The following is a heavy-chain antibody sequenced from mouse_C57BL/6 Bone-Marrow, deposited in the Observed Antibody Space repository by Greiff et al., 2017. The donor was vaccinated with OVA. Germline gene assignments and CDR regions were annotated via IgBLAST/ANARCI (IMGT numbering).Heavy chain of an antibody. J-gene: IGHJ3*01. CDR3: AILFAY. CDR1: GYTFTSYW. V-gene: IGHV1-59*01. Sequence: VQLQQPGAELVRPGTSVKLSCKASGYTFTSYWMHWVKQRPGQGLEWIGVIDPSDSYTNSNQKFKGKATLTVDTSSSTAYMQLSSLTSEDSAVYYCAILFAYWGQGTLVTVSA. CDR2: IDPSDSYT.